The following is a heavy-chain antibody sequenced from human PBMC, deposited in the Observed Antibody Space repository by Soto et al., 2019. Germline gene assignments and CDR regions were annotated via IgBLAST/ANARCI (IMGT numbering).Heavy chain of an antibody. J-gene: IGHJ6*03. CDR2: IYHSGST. V-gene: IGHV4-4*02. CDR1: SGSISSSNW. CDR3: ARDLGSGSNGPPYYYYMDV. Sequence: QVQLQESGPGLVKPSGTLSLTCAVSSGSISSSNWWSWVRQPPGKGLEWIGEIYHSGSTNYNPSLKRRVTISVDKSKNQFSLKLSSVTAADTAVYYCARDLGSGSNGPPYYYYMDVWGKGTTVTVSS. D-gene: IGHD3-10*01.